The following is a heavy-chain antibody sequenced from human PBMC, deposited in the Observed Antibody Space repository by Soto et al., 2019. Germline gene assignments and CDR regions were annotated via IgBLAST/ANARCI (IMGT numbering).Heavy chain of an antibody. CDR3: AKVEHSSGWYEGAMDV. CDR2: IYYSGST. V-gene: IGHV4-30-4*01. CDR1: GGSISSGDYY. Sequence: KASETLSLTCTVSGGSISSGDYYWSWIRQPPGKGLEWIGYIYYSGSTYYNPSLKSRVTISVDTSKNQFSLKLSSVTAADTAVYYCAKVEHSSGWYEGAMDVWGQGTTVTVSS. J-gene: IGHJ6*02. D-gene: IGHD6-19*01.